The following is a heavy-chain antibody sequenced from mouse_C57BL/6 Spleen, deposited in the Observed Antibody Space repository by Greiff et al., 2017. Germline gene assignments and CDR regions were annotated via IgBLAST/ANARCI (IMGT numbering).Heavy chain of an antibody. Sequence: VQLTQSGPALVKPGASVKMSCKASGYTFTDSNMHWVKQSHGKSLAWIGYINPNNGGTSYNQKFKGKATLTGNKSSSTAYMELRSLTAEDAAVYYCARDYGSSYDYWGQGTTLTVSS. CDR3: ARDYGSSYDY. CDR1: GYTFTDSN. J-gene: IGHJ2*01. D-gene: IGHD1-1*01. V-gene: IGHV1-22*01. CDR2: INPNNGGT.